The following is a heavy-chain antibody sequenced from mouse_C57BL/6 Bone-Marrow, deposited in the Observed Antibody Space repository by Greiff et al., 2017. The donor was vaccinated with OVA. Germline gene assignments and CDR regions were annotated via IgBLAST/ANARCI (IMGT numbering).Heavy chain of an antibody. J-gene: IGHJ2*01. CDR2: ISSGSSTI. CDR3: ARPPYDYDFYFDY. D-gene: IGHD2-4*01. V-gene: IGHV5-17*01. Sequence: EVKLVESGGGLVKPGGSLKLSCAASGFTFSDYGMHWVRQAPEKGLEWVAYISSGSSTIYYADTVKGRFTISRDNAKNTLFLQMTSLRSEDTVMYYCARPPYDYDFYFDYWGQGTTLTVSS. CDR1: GFTFSDYG.